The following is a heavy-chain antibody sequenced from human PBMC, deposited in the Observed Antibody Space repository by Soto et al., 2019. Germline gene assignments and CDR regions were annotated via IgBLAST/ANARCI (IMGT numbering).Heavy chain of an antibody. V-gene: IGHV3-21*01. CDR1: GFTFSSYS. CDR3: ARDSYDSTVPLDY. D-gene: IGHD3-22*01. J-gene: IGHJ4*02. CDR2: ISSSSSYI. Sequence: GGSLRLSCAASGFTFSSYSMNWVRQAPGKGLEWVSSISSSSSYIYYADSVKGRFTISRDNAKNSLYLQMNSLRAEDTAVYYWARDSYDSTVPLDYWGQGTLVTVSS.